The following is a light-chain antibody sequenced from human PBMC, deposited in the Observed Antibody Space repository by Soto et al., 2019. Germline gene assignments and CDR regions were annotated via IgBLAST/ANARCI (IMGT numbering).Light chain of an antibody. Sequence: GDIVTITCRASQGISSYLAWYQQKPGKAPKLLIYAASTLQSGVPSRFSGSGSGTEFTLTISSLQPEDFATYYCQQLNSYPITFGQGTRLEIK. J-gene: IGKJ5*01. CDR1: QGISSY. V-gene: IGKV1-9*01. CDR3: QQLNSYPIT. CDR2: AAS.